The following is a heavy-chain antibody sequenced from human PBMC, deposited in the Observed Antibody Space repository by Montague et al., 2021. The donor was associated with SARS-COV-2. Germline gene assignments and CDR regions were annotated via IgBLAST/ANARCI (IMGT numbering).Heavy chain of an antibody. D-gene: IGHD3-16*01. Sequence: SETLSLTCTVSGGSISSSSYYWGWIHQPPGKGLEWIGSIYYSGSTYYNPSLKSRVTISVDTSKNQFSLRLHSVTAADTAVYYCAREFRIELWQTNWYFGLWGRGTLVTVSS. V-gene: IGHV4-39*07. CDR2: IYYSGST. J-gene: IGHJ2*01. CDR1: GGSISSSSYY. CDR3: AREFRIELWQTNWYFGL.